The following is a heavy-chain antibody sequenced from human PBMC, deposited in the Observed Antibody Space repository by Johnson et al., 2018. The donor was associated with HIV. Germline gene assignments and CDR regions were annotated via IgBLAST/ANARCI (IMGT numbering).Heavy chain of an antibody. CDR2: ISYDGSNK. CDR1: GFTFSSYA. V-gene: IGHV3-30*04. D-gene: IGHD1-26*01. J-gene: IGHJ3*02. CDR3: ARDSPRIVGVPDAFDI. Sequence: QVQLVESGGGVVQPGRSLRLSCAASGFTFSSYAMHWVRQAPGQGLEWVAVISYDGSNKYYADSVKGRFTISRDNSKNTLSLQMNSLRAEDTAVYYCARDSPRIVGVPDAFDIWGQGTMVTVSS.